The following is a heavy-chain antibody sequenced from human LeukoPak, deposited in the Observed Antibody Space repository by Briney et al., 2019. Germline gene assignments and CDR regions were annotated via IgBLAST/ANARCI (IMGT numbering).Heavy chain of an antibody. J-gene: IGHJ4*02. V-gene: IGHV1-24*01. Sequence: ASVKVSCKVSGYTLTELSMHWVRQAPGKGLEWMGGFDPEDGETIYAQKFQGRVTMTEDTSTDTAYMELSSLRSEDTAVYYCATSSIGARLSLGYGYWGQGTLVTVSS. CDR1: GYTLTELS. CDR3: ATSSIGARLSLGYGY. CDR2: FDPEDGET. D-gene: IGHD6-6*01.